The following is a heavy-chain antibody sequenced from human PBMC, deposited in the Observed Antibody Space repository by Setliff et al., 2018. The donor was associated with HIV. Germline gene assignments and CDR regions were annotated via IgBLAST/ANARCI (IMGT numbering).Heavy chain of an antibody. D-gene: IGHD3-10*01. CDR1: GGSFSGYY. V-gene: IGHV4-34*01. J-gene: IGHJ5*02. CDR2: INHSGST. CDR3: ARGRITMVRGVSNWFDP. Sequence: SETLSLTCAVYGGSFSGYYWSWIRQPPGKGLEWIGEINHSGSTNYNPSLKSRVTISVDTPKNQFSLKLSSVTAADTAAYYCARGRITMVRGVSNWFDPWGQGTLVTVSS.